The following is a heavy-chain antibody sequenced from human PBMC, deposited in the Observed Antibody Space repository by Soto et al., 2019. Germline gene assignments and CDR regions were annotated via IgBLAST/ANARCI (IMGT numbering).Heavy chain of an antibody. Sequence: EVQLLESGGGLVQPGGSLRLSCAASGFTFSSYAMSWVRQAPGKGLARVSSISGSDCSTYYADSVNGRFTISRDNFQNKMYLPMTSLRAEDTAVYHCANKLVWPMSSEDDYWGQGTLVTVSS. CDR1: GFTFSSYA. J-gene: IGHJ4*02. CDR2: ISGSDCST. V-gene: IGHV3-23*01. CDR3: ANKLVWPMSSEDDY. D-gene: IGHD3-22*01.